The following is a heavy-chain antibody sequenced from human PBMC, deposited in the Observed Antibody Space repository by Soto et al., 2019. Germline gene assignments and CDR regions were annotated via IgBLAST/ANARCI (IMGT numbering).Heavy chain of an antibody. D-gene: IGHD3-3*01. Sequence: QVQVQESGPGLVKPSGTLSLTCAVSGDSIKNNWWSWVRQPPEKGLEWIGEIYETGTINYNPSLRSRVTISVDKSKNQLSLKVDSVTAADTAVYYCVRGNDNDDFWNKWSLDPWGRGTLVTVSS. CDR1: GDSIKNNW. CDR2: IYETGTI. V-gene: IGHV4-4*02. J-gene: IGHJ5*02. CDR3: VRGNDNDDFWNKWSLDP.